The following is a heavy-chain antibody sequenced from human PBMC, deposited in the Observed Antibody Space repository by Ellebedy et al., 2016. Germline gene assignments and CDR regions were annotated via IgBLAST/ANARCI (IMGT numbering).Heavy chain of an antibody. D-gene: IGHD2-2*01. V-gene: IGHV3-11*01. CDR3: ARVPLYCSGTNCHHFDY. J-gene: IGHJ4*02. Sequence: GGSLRLSXAASGFTFSDYYMSWIRQAPGKGLEWVSYISSSGSTIFYADSVKGRFTISRDNAKNSLYLQMNSLRAEDTAVYYCARVPLYCSGTNCHHFDYWGQGTLVTVSS. CDR2: ISSSGSTI. CDR1: GFTFSDYY.